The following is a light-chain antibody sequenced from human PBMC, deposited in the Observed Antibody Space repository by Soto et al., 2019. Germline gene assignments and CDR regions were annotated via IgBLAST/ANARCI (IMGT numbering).Light chain of an antibody. V-gene: IGKV3-20*01. CDR2: GAS. Sequence: EIVLTQSPGTLSLSPGERATLSCRASQSVSSSYLAWYQQKPGQAPRLLIYGASSRATGIPDRFSGSRSGTDFTLTISRLEPEDYAVDYCQQYGSSPPHLGLRWTFGQGTKVEIK. J-gene: IGKJ1*01. CDR1: QSVSSSY. CDR3: QQYGSSPPHLGLRWT.